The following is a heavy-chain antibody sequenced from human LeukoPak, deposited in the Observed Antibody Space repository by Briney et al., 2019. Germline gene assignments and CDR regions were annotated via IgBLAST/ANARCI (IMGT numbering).Heavy chain of an antibody. D-gene: IGHD4-17*01. CDR2: IYYRGSP. CDR3: AREDGDYYFAY. Sequence: SETLSLTCTVSGRSISSYYWSWIRHPPGKGLEWIGYIYYRGSPNYNPSLKSRDTISVDTSKYQCTLKLSSVTAADTAVYYWAREDGDYYFAYWGQRTLVTVSS. CDR1: GRSISSYY. V-gene: IGHV4-59*01. J-gene: IGHJ4*02.